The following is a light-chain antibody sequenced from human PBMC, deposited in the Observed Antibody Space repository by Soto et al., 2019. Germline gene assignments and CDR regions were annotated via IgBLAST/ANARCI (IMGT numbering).Light chain of an antibody. CDR3: QQANSFPLT. CDR2: AAS. J-gene: IGKJ4*01. Sequence: DLQMTQSPSSVSASVGDRVTITCRASQDISSWLAWYQQKPGKAPKLLIFAASSLQTGVPSRFTGSGSGTDFTLTVNSLQPEDFATYYCQQANSFPLTFGGGTKVEIK. CDR1: QDISSW. V-gene: IGKV1D-12*01.